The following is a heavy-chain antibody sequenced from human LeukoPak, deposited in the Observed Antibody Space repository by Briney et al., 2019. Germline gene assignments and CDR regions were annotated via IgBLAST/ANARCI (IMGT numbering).Heavy chain of an antibody. CDR2: INSDGSST. Sequence: QAGGSLRLSCAASGFTFSSYWMHWVRQAPGKGLLWVSRINSDGSSTSYADSVKGRLTISRDNAKNTLYLQMNSLRAEDTAVYYCARRIAAAAAPYYFDYWGQGTLVTVSS. CDR1: GFTFSSYW. J-gene: IGHJ4*02. D-gene: IGHD6-13*01. V-gene: IGHV3-74*01. CDR3: ARRIAAAAAPYYFDY.